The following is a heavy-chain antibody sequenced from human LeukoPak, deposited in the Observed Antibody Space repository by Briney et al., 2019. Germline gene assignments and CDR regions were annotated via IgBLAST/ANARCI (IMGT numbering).Heavy chain of an antibody. Sequence: GGSLRLSCAASGFTFSSYDMHWVRHATGKGLEWVSAIGTAGDTYYPGSVKGRFTISRENAKNSLYLQMNSLRAGDTAVYYCAREVQNYYGSGLGAFDIWGQGTMVTVSS. CDR3: AREVQNYYGSGLGAFDI. D-gene: IGHD3-10*01. CDR2: IGTAGDT. V-gene: IGHV3-13*01. J-gene: IGHJ3*02. CDR1: GFTFSSYD.